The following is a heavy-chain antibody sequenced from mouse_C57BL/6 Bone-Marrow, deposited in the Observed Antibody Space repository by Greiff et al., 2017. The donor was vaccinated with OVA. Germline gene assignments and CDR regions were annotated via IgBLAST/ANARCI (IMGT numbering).Heavy chain of an antibody. Sequence: VKLMESGPELVKPGASVKISCKASGYAFSSSWMNWVKQRPGKGLEWIGRIYPGDGDTNYNGKFKGKATLTADKSSSTAYMQLSSLTSEDSAVYFCARGGITTVVATGVDYWGQGTTLTVSS. V-gene: IGHV1-82*01. J-gene: IGHJ2*01. CDR1: GYAFSSSW. D-gene: IGHD1-1*01. CDR3: ARGGITTVVATGVDY. CDR2: IYPGDGDT.